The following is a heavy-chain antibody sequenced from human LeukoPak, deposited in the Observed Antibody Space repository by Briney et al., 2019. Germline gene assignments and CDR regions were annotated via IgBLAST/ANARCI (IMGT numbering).Heavy chain of an antibody. D-gene: IGHD3-22*01. Sequence: QPGGSLRLSCAASGFTFSSYGMHWVRQAPGKGLEWVAVIWYDGSNKYYADSVKGRFTISRDNSKNTLYLQMNSLRAEDTAVYYCAKDHYYDSSGYLNWGQGTLVTVSS. J-gene: IGHJ4*02. CDR3: AKDHYYDSSGYLN. CDR2: IWYDGSNK. CDR1: GFTFSSYG. V-gene: IGHV3-33*06.